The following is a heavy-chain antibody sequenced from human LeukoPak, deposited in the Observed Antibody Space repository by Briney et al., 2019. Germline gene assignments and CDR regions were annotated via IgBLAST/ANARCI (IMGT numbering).Heavy chain of an antibody. V-gene: IGHV3-13*04. J-gene: IGHJ3*02. CDR2: IDTAGNT. Sequence: GGSLRLSCAASGFTFSSYDMHWVRQATGKGLEWVSAIDTAGNTFYSGSVRGRFTISRENAKNSLYLQMNNVRAGDTAVYYCARTSKVTSVMDIWGQGTMVTVSS. CDR1: GFTFSSYD. CDR3: ARTSKVTSVMDI. D-gene: IGHD3-16*01.